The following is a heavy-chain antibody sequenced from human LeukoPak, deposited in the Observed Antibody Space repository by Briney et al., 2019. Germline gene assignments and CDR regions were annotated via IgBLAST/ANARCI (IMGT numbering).Heavy chain of an antibody. CDR3: AREGRAYRPGRFDP. J-gene: IGHJ5*02. CDR1: GGTFSSYA. V-gene: IGHV1-69*13. D-gene: IGHD1-14*01. CDR2: IIPIFGTA. Sequence: SVKVSCKASGGTFSSYAIGWVRQAPGQGLEWMGGIIPIFGTANYAQKFQGRVTITADESTSTAYMELSSLRSEDTAVYYCAREGRAYRPGRFDPWGQGTLVTVSS.